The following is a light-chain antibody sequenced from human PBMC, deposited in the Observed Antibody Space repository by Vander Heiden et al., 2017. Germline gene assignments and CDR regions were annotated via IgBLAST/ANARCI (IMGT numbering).Light chain of an antibody. CDR1: SNDVGGYDY. Sequence: SALTLPASVSGSPGPSITISCTGTSNDVGGYDYVSWYQQHPGKAPKLMIYDVSDRPSGVSNRFSGSKSGNTASLTISGLQAEDEAHYYCCSYTSSSTLVFGGGTKLTVL. CDR2: DVS. J-gene: IGLJ2*01. CDR3: CSYTSSSTLV. V-gene: IGLV2-14*01.